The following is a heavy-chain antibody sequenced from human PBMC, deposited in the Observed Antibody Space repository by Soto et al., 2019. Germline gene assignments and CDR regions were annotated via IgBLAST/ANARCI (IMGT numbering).Heavy chain of an antibody. Sequence: QVQLVQSGAEVKKPGASVKVSCKASGYTFFTYAMHWVRQAPGQRLEWMGWINAGNGNTKYSQKFQGRVTITRDKSASTAYMQLSSLRSEDTAVYYCARGPGGPDGPGDYWGQGTLVTVSS. CDR2: INAGNGNT. V-gene: IGHV1-3*01. J-gene: IGHJ4*02. CDR3: ARGPGGPDGPGDY. D-gene: IGHD2-15*01. CDR1: GYTFFTYA.